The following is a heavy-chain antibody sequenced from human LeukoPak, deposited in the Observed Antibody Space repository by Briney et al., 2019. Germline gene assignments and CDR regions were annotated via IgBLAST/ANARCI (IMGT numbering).Heavy chain of an antibody. CDR3: ARRGLDSGSSKWDAFDI. CDR2: IYYSGST. V-gene: IGHV4-39*07. J-gene: IGHJ3*02. CDR1: GGSISSSSYY. Sequence: PWETLSLTCIVSGGSISSSSYYWGWIRQPPGKGLEWIGSIYYSGSTYYNPSLKSRVTILVDTSKNQFSLRLSSVTAADTAVYYCARRGLDSGSSKWDAFDIWGQGTMVTVSS. D-gene: IGHD1-26*01.